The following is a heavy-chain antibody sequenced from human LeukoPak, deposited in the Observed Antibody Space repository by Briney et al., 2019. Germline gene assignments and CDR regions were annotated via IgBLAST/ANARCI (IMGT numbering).Heavy chain of an antibody. CDR1: GGSISSSSYY. J-gene: IGHJ5*02. CDR3: ARLVPAAIVDP. Sequence: SETLSLTCTVSGGSISSSSYYWGWIRQPPGKGLEWIGSIYYSGSTYYNPSLKSRVTISVDTSKNQFSLKLSSVTAADTAVYYCARLVPAAIVDPWGQGTLVTVSS. D-gene: IGHD2-2*01. V-gene: IGHV4-39*01. CDR2: IYYSGST.